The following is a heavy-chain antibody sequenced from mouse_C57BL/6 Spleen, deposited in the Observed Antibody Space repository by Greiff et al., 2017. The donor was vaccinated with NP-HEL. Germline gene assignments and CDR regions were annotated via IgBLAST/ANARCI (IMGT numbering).Heavy chain of an antibody. CDR3: ARRDGSGYGFAY. D-gene: IGHD1-1*01. Sequence: QVQLQQPGAELVRPGSSVKLSCKASGYTFTSYWMDWVKQRPGQGLEWIGNIYPSDSETHYNQKFKDKATLTVDKSSSTAYMQLSSLTSEDSAVYYCARRDGSGYGFAYWGQGTLVTVSA. CDR1: GYTFTSYW. J-gene: IGHJ3*01. CDR2: IYPSDSET. V-gene: IGHV1-61*01.